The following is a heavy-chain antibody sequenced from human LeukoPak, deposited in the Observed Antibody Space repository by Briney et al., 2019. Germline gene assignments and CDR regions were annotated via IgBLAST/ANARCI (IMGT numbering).Heavy chain of an antibody. V-gene: IGHV4-59*08. CDR3: ARHLVATLSVFDY. J-gene: IGHJ4*02. Sequence: SETLSLTCTVSGGSINSYYWSWIRQSPGRGLEGIGYIYYSGTSSYHPSLESRVTMSIDTSKNQFSLNLTSVTAADAAVYYCARHLVATLSVFDYWGQGALVTVSS. CDR1: GGSINSYY. D-gene: IGHD5/OR15-5a*01. CDR2: IYYSGTS.